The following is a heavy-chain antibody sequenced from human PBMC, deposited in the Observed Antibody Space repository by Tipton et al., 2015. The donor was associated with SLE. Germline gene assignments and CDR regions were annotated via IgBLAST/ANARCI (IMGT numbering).Heavy chain of an antibody. Sequence: TLSLTCNVSGGSISSGGYYWSWIRQHPGKGLEWIGYTYYSGSPYYNPSLKSRVTISIDTSKNQFSLKLSSVTDVDTAVYYCARTAGRSVKLWYFDLWGRGTLVTVSS. CDR2: TYYSGSP. V-gene: IGHV4-31*03. CDR1: GGSISSGGYY. D-gene: IGHD5-18*01. J-gene: IGHJ2*01. CDR3: ARTAGRSVKLWYFDL.